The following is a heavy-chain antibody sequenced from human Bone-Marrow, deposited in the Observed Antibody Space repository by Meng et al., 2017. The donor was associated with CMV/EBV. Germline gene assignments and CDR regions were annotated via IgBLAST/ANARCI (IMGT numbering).Heavy chain of an antibody. Sequence: GGSLRLSCAASGFTFSSYAMSWVRQAPGKGLEWVSAISGSGGSTYYADSVKGRFTVSRDNAKNSLYLQMNSLGAEDTALYYCARAPASYCSAASCVVLDYWGQGTLVTVSS. CDR2: ISGSGGST. D-gene: IGHD2-15*01. CDR3: ARAPASYCSAASCVVLDY. V-gene: IGHV3-23*01. CDR1: GFTFSSYA. J-gene: IGHJ4*02.